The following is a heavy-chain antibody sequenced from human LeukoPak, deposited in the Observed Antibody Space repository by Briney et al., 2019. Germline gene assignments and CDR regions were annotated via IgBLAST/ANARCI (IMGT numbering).Heavy chain of an antibody. V-gene: IGHV4-59*01. Sequence: SETLSLTCTVSGGSISSYYWSWIRQPPGKGLEWIGYIYYSGSTNYNPSLKSRVTISVDTSKNQLSLKLSSVTAADTAVYYCARGSTMVRGIVLVKDSYYGMDVWGQGTTVTVSS. CDR3: ARGSTMVRGIVLVKDSYYGMDV. CDR2: IYYSGST. CDR1: GGSISSYY. D-gene: IGHD3-10*01. J-gene: IGHJ6*02.